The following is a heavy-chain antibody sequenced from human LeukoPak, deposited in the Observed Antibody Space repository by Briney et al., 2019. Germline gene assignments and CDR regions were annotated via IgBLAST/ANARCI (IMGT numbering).Heavy chain of an antibody. Sequence: SETLSLTCTVSGGSISSYYWSWIRQPAGKGLEWIGRMYISGETNYNPSLKSRVTMSLDTSKNQFSLKLSSVTAADTAVYYCARGGCRSTSCPLWYMDVWGKGTTVTVSS. CDR2: MYISGET. V-gene: IGHV4-4*07. CDR3: ARGGCRSTSCPLWYMDV. D-gene: IGHD2-2*01. CDR1: GGSISSYY. J-gene: IGHJ6*03.